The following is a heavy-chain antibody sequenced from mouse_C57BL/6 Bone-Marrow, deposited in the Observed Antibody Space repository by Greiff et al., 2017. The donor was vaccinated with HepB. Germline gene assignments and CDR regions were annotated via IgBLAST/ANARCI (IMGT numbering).Heavy chain of an antibody. Sequence: QVQLQQSGAELVRPGTSVKVSCKASGYAFTNYLIEWVQQRPGQGLEWIGVISPGSGGTNYNEKLKGKATLTADKASSTAYMQLSSLTSEDAAVYFCARRQLRLPSFAYWGQGTLVTVSA. CDR3: ARRQLRLPSFAY. CDR1: GYAFTNYL. J-gene: IGHJ3*01. CDR2: ISPGSGGT. V-gene: IGHV1-54*01. D-gene: IGHD3-2*02.